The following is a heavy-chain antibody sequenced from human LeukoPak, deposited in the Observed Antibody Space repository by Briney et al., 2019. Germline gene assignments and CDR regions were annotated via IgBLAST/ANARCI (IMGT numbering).Heavy chain of an antibody. CDR2: IRYDGSNK. Sequence: GGSLRLSCAASGFTFSSYGMHWVRQAPGKGLEWVAFIRYDGSNKYYADSVKGRFTISRDNSKNTLYLQMNSLRAEDTAVYYCANAHDFWSGYCDYWGQGTLVTVSS. CDR1: GFTFSSYG. J-gene: IGHJ4*02. V-gene: IGHV3-30*02. CDR3: ANAHDFWSGYCDY. D-gene: IGHD3-3*01.